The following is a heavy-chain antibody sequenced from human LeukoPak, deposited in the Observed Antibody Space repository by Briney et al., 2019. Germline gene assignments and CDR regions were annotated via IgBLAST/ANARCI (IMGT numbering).Heavy chain of an antibody. CDR1: GGSISSYY. D-gene: IGHD3-9*01. V-gene: IGHV4-59*12. CDR3: ARGRGVLRYFDWLPGGYYFDY. Sequence: PSETLSLTCTVSGGSISSYYWSWIRQPPGKGLEWIGYIYYSGSTNYNPSLKSRVTISVDTSKNQFSLKLSSVTAADTAVYYCARGRGVLRYFDWLPGGYYFDYWGQGTLVTVSS. CDR2: IYYSGST. J-gene: IGHJ4*02.